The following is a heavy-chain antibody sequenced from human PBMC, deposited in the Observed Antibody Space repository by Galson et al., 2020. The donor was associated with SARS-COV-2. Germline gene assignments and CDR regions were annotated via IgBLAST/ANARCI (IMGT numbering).Heavy chain of an antibody. CDR1: GFSFSRYG. V-gene: IGHV3-33*06. Sequence: QLGESLKISCAASGFSFSRYGMHWVRQAPGKGLEWVSLILNDGTNKYYADSVQGRFTVSRDNSKNTLSMQMNSLSAEDTAVYYCVKGISSSGWYTGDYWGQGTLVTVSS. CDR2: ILNDGTNK. CDR3: VKGISSSGWYTGDY. D-gene: IGHD6-19*01. J-gene: IGHJ4*02.